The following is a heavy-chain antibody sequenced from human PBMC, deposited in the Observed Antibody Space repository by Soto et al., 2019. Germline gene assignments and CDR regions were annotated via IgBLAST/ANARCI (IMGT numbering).Heavy chain of an antibody. CDR3: ARERVGIVVVTAGAFDI. CDR2: ISSSGSTI. Sequence: GGSLRLSCAASGFTFSDYYMSWIRQAPGKGLEWVSYISSSGSTIYYADSVKGRFTISRDNAKNSLYLQMNSLRAEDTAVYYCARERVGIVVVTAGAFDIWGQGTMVTVS. J-gene: IGHJ3*02. D-gene: IGHD2-21*02. CDR1: GFTFSDYY. V-gene: IGHV3-11*01.